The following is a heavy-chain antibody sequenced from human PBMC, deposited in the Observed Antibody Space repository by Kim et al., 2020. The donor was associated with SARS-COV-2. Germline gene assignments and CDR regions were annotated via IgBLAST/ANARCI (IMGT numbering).Heavy chain of an antibody. J-gene: IGHJ6*03. Sequence: SETLSLTCSVSAGSISSSDYQWGWIRRAPGKGLELIGTISYIGRTHYNPSLKSRVTVSIDMSKNQFSLNPSSVTAADTAVYYCVRIYARYYYYYMDVWGKGTTVTVSS. D-gene: IGHD3-16*01. V-gene: IGHV4-39*01. CDR1: AGSISSSDYQ. CDR3: VRIYARYYYYYMDV. CDR2: ISYIGRT.